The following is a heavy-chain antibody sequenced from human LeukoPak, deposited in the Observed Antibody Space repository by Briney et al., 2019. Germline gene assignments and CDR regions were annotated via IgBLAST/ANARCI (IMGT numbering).Heavy chain of an antibody. Sequence: SVKVSCKASGGTFSSYAISWVRQAPGQGLEWMGRIIPILGIANYAQKFQGRVTITADKSTSTAYMELSSLRSEDTAVYYCARGWHYYDSSGYYLDAFDIWGQGTMVTVSS. CDR3: ARGWHYYDSSGYYLDAFDI. V-gene: IGHV1-69*04. CDR1: GGTFSSYA. J-gene: IGHJ3*02. D-gene: IGHD3-22*01. CDR2: IIPILGIA.